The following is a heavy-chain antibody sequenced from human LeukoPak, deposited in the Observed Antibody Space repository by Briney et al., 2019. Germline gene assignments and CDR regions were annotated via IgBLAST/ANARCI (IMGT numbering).Heavy chain of an antibody. Sequence: GESLKISCKGSGYSFTSFWIAWVRQMPGKGLEWMGLIYPGDSDTRYRPSFQGQVTISVDKSISTAYLQWSSLKASDTAMYYCARQDGNSKYYFDYWGQGTLVTVSS. V-gene: IGHV5-51*01. D-gene: IGHD1-1*01. J-gene: IGHJ4*02. CDR1: GYSFTSFW. CDR3: ARQDGNSKYYFDY. CDR2: IYPGDSDT.